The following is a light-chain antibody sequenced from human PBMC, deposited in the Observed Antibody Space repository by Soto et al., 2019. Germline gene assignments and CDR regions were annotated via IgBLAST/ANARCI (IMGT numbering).Light chain of an antibody. CDR2: ATS. V-gene: IGKV3-15*01. CDR3: QQYNNWYS. Sequence: EIVMTQSPATLSVSPGERATLSCRASQSINGNLAWYQRKPGQAPRLLMYATSVRATGIPDRFSGSGSGTEYTLTISSLQSEDFACFYCQQYNNWYSCGQGTKLEIK. CDR1: QSINGN. J-gene: IGKJ2*03.